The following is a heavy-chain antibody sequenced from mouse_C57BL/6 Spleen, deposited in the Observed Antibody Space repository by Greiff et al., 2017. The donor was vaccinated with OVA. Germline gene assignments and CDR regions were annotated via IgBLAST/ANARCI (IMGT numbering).Heavy chain of an antibody. CDR2: IDPSDSYT. J-gene: IGHJ4*01. Sequence: VQLQQPGAELVMPGASVKLSCKASGYTFTSYWMHCVKQRPGQGLEWIGEIDPSDSYTNYNQKFKGKSTLTVDKSSSTAYMQLSSLTSEDSAVYYCARYYGSSPDDGGQGTSVTVSS. CDR3: ARYYGSSPDD. V-gene: IGHV1-69*01. D-gene: IGHD1-1*01. CDR1: GYTFTSYW.